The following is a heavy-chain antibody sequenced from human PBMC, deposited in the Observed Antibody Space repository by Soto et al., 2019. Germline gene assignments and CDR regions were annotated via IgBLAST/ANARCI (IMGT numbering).Heavy chain of an antibody. J-gene: IGHJ4*02. CDR3: ARTYYYDSSGYYT. CDR1: GGSVSSGDYY. D-gene: IGHD3-22*01. V-gene: IGHV4-30-4*01. Sequence: PSETLSLTCTVSGGSVSSGDYYWSWIRQPPGKGLEWIGYIYYSGSTYYNPSLKSRVTISVDTSKNQFSLKLSSVTAADTAVYYCARTYYYDSSGYYTWGQGTLVTVSS. CDR2: IYYSGST.